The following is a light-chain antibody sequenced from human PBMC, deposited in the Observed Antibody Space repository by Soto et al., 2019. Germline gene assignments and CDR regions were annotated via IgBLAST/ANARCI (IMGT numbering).Light chain of an antibody. CDR2: AAS. CDR1: QSIASY. Sequence: DIQMTQSPSSLSASVGDRVTITCRASQSIASYLNWYQQKPWKAPKLLIYAASSLQSGVPPRFSGSGSGRDFTLTISSLQAEDFASYYCQQSFSAPYSFGPGAKVEI. V-gene: IGKV1-39*01. CDR3: QQSFSAPYS. J-gene: IGKJ2*01.